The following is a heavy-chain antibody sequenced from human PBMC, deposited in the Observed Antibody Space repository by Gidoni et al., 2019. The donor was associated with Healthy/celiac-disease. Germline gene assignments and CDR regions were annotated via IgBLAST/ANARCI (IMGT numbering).Heavy chain of an antibody. J-gene: IGHJ6*02. CDR3: AKDRSSSRVAGYYYYYGMDV. V-gene: IGHV3-30*18. CDR1: AVTFSSYA. CDR2: ISYEGSNK. Sequence: QVQLVESGCGVVQPGRSSRLSCAASAVTFSSYAMHWVRQSPGKGLEWGAVISYEGSNKYYAGSVKSRFTISRENSKNTLYLQMNSLRAEDTAVYYCAKDRSSSRVAGYYYYYGMDVWGQGTTVTVSS. D-gene: IGHD6-13*01.